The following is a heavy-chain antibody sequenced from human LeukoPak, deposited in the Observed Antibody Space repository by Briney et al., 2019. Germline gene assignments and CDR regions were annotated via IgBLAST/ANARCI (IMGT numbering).Heavy chain of an antibody. J-gene: IGHJ4*02. CDR3: AKDPTMVQGVITDY. D-gene: IGHD3-10*01. CDR1: GFTLSSYA. CDR2: ISGRGGST. Sequence: GGSLRLSCAASGFTLSSYAMRLVGPAPGKGLGWVSAISGRGGSTYLADSVKRPFTISRDNSNHPLYLQLNSLRAEDTAVYYCAKDPTMVQGVITDYWGQGTLVTVSS. V-gene: IGHV3-23*01.